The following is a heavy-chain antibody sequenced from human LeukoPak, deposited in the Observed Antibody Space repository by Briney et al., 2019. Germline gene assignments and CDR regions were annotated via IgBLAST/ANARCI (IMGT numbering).Heavy chain of an antibody. CDR3: ARRTYTNNYYFDY. Sequence: SETLSLTCTVSGYFISGSSYYWGWIRQSPGKGLEWIGNIHYSGTTHFNPSLHSRVTISVDTSKNQFSLKLTSVTAADTALYFCARRTYTNNYYFDYWGQGTLVTVSS. J-gene: IGHJ4*02. CDR2: IHYSGTT. V-gene: IGHV4-39*01. D-gene: IGHD1-1*01. CDR1: GYFISGSSYY.